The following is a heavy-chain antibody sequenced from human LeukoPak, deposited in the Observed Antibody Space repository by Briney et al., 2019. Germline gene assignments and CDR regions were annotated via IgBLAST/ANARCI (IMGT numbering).Heavy chain of an antibody. D-gene: IGHD4-23*01. V-gene: IGHV4-59*01. CDR2: IYYSGST. J-gene: IGHJ4*02. Sequence: SETLSLTCTVSGGSISSYYWSWIRQPPGKGLEWIGYIYYSGSTNYNPSLKSRVTISVDTSKNQFSLKLSSVTAADTAVYYCARVADYGGNSLCDYWGQGTLVTVSS. CDR3: ARVADYGGNSLCDY. CDR1: GGSISSYY.